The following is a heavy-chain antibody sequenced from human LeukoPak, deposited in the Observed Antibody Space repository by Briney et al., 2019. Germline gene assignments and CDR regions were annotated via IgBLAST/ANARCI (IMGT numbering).Heavy chain of an antibody. CDR2: IYTSGST. V-gene: IGHV4-61*02. D-gene: IGHD4-17*01. CDR3: ARAPYGDYGDDFDY. J-gene: IGHJ4*02. Sequence: SETLSLTCTVSGGPISSGSYYWSWTRQPAGKGLEWIGRIYTSGSTNYNPSLKSRVTISVDTSKTQFSLKLSSVTAADTAVYYCARAPYGDYGDDFDYWGQGTLVTVSS. CDR1: GGPISSGSYY.